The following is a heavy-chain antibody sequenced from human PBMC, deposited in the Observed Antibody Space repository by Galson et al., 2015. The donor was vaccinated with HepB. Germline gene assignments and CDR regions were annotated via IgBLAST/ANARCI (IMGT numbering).Heavy chain of an antibody. Sequence: SLRLSCAASGFIFSDYYMSWIRQAPGKGLEWISYISNSGNTIYYADSAKGRFTISRDNARNSLYLQMKSLRADDTAVYYCAREGWLRAGYFDDWGQGTRVTVSS. CDR3: AREGWLRAGYFDD. V-gene: IGHV3-11*01. J-gene: IGHJ4*02. CDR2: ISNSGNTI. CDR1: GFIFSDYY. D-gene: IGHD5-12*01.